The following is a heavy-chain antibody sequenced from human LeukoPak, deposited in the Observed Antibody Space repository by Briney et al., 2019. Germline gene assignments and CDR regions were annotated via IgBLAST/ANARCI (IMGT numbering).Heavy chain of an antibody. D-gene: IGHD5-18*01. CDR1: GVSITTNY. Sequence: SETLSLTCSVSGVSITTNYWSWIRQPPGKGLEWLGYIHHSGATSYNPSLKSRGTMSLDTSNDQFSLKVTSVTAADTAVYYCARSSAHSYGDFHFWGQGNLVTVSS. CDR2: IHHSGAT. J-gene: IGHJ4*02. V-gene: IGHV4-59*01. CDR3: ARSSAHSYGDFHF.